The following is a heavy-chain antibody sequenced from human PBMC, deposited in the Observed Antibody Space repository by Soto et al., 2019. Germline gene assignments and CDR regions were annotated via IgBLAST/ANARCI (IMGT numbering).Heavy chain of an antibody. V-gene: IGHV3-7*01. CDR3: ARLRSLEWPEGPFDY. CDR1: GFTFSSYW. J-gene: IGHJ4*02. Sequence: EVQLVESGGGLVQPGGSLRLSCAASGFTFSSYWMSWVRQAPGKGLEWVANIKQDGKEQYYVDSVKGRFTISRDNAKNSLYMQMNSLRAEDTAVYYCARLRSLEWPEGPFDYWGQGTLVTVSS. D-gene: IGHD3-3*01. CDR2: IKQDGKEQ.